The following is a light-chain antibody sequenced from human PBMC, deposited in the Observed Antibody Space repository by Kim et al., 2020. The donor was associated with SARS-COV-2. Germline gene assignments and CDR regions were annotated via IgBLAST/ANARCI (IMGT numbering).Light chain of an antibody. CDR3: NSRDSSGYV. J-gene: IGLJ1*01. V-gene: IGLV3-19*01. CDR2: GKN. CDR1: SLRSYY. Sequence: SSELTQDPAVSVALGQTVRITCQGDSLRSYYASWYQQKPGQAPVLVIYGKNNRPSGIPDRFSGSSSGNTASLTITRAQAEDEADYYCNSRDSSGYVFGTG.